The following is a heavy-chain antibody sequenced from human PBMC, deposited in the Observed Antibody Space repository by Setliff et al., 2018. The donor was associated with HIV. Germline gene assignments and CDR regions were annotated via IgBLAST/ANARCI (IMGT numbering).Heavy chain of an antibody. Sequence: PSETLSLTCSVSGGSISSYYWSWIRQPPGKGLEWIGYIYTSESSNYNPSLKSRVTFSVDTSKNHFSLKLSSVTAADTAVYYCASGEYSYGYRFDYWGQGTLVTVSS. CDR1: GGSISSYY. D-gene: IGHD5-18*01. J-gene: IGHJ4*02. CDR3: ASGEYSYGYRFDY. V-gene: IGHV4-59*01. CDR2: IYTSESS.